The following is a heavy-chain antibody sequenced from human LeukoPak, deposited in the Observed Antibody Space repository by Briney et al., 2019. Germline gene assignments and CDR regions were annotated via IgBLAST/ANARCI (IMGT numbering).Heavy chain of an antibody. CDR3: ARLDHDVTQYYDFWSGYFAGA. CDR1: GFTFSSYG. Sequence: GGSLRLSCAASGFTFSSYGMHWVRQAPGKGLEWVAFIRYDGSNKYYADSVKGRFTISRDNSKNTLYLQMNSLRAEDTAVYYCARLDHDVTQYYDFWSGYFAGAWGQGTLVTVSS. V-gene: IGHV3-30*02. CDR2: IRYDGSNK. D-gene: IGHD3-3*01. J-gene: IGHJ5*02.